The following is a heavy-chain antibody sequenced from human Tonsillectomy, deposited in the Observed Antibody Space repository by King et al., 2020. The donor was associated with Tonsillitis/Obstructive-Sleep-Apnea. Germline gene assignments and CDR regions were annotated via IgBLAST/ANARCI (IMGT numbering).Heavy chain of an antibody. V-gene: IGHV1-69*09. D-gene: IGHD5-24*01. CDR1: GGTFSSYA. Sequence: QLVQSGAEVKKPGSSVKVSCKASGGTFSSYAISWVRQAPGQGLEWMGRIIPILGIANYAQKFQGRVTITADKSTSTAYMELSSLRSEDTAVYYCARVVYRDGYELGSSLDYWGQGTLVTVSS. J-gene: IGHJ4*02. CDR3: ARVVYRDGYELGSSLDY. CDR2: IIPILGIA.